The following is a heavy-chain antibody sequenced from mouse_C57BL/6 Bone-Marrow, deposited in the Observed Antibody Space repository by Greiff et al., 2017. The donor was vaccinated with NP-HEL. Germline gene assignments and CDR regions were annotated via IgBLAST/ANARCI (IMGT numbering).Heavy chain of an antibody. CDR3: ARDYYYGSSYWYFDV. D-gene: IGHD1-1*01. V-gene: IGHV5-17*01. Sequence: EVKVVESGGGLVKPGGSLKLSCAASGFTLSDYGMHWVRQAPEKGLEWVAYISSGSSTIYYADTVMGRFTISRDNAKNTLFLQMNSLMSEDTAMYYCARDYYYGSSYWYFDVWGTGTTVTVSS. CDR1: GFTLSDYG. J-gene: IGHJ1*03. CDR2: ISSGSSTI.